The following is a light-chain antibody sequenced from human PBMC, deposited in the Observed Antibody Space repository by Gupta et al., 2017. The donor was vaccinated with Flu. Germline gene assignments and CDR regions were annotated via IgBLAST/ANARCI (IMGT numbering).Light chain of an antibody. J-gene: IGKJ5*01. V-gene: IGKV3-20*01. CDR1: QSVSSNY. CDR3: PQYGRSPT. CDR2: GAS. Sequence: PGTLSLFPGERVTLSCRASQSVSSNYLAWYQQKSGQAPRLLIFGASSRATAIPDRFSGSGSGTDFSLTISTLEPEDFAVYYCPQYGRSPTFGQGPRLAIK.